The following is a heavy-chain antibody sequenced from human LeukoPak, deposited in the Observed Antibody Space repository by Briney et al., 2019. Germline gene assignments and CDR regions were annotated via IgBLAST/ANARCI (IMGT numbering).Heavy chain of an antibody. Sequence: ASVKVSCKASGYTFTSYYMHWVRQAPGQGLEWMGIINPGGGSTIYAQKFQGRVIMTRDMSTSTVYMELSSLRSEDTAVYYCARAGHGDYVDYMDVWGKGTTVTISS. CDR1: GYTFTSYY. CDR3: ARAGHGDYVDYMDV. CDR2: INPGGGST. V-gene: IGHV1-46*01. J-gene: IGHJ6*03. D-gene: IGHD4-17*01.